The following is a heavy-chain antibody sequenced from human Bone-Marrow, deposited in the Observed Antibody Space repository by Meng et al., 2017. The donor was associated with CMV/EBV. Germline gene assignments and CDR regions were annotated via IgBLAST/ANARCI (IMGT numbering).Heavy chain of an antibody. CDR1: GFILSRFP. D-gene: IGHD3-22*01. J-gene: IGHJ4*02. V-gene: IGHV3-33*08. CDR3: ARVYDSSGYYRRDLDY. Sequence: GGSLRLSCAASGFILSRFPMHWVRQAPGKGLEWVAVIWYDGSNKYYADSVKGRFTISRDNAKNSLYLQMNSLRAEDTAVYYCARVYDSSGYYRRDLDYWGQGTLVTVSS. CDR2: IWYDGSNK.